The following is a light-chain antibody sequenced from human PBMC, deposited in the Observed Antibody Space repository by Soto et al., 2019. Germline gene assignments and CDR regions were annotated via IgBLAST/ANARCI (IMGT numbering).Light chain of an antibody. J-gene: IGKJ1*01. Sequence: DIQMTQSPSTLSASVGDRVTITCRASQSISSWLAWYQQKPGKAPKLLIYKASSSESGVPSRFSGSGSGTDFTLTISSLQPDDFATYYCQQFAISTTFGQGTKVDIK. CDR3: QQFAISTT. CDR2: KAS. V-gene: IGKV1-5*03. CDR1: QSISSW.